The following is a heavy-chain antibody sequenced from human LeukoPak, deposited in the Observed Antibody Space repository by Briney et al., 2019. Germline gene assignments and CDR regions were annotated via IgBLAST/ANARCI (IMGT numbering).Heavy chain of an antibody. CDR2: IWYDGSNK. CDR1: GFTFSSYG. CDR3: ASTSSSYLGVFYFDY. D-gene: IGHD1-26*01. Sequence: GRSLRLSCAASGFTFSSYGMHWVRQAPGKGLEWVAVIWYDGSNKYYADSVKGRFTISRDNSKNTLYLQMNSLRAEDTAVYYCASTSSSYLGVFYFDYWGQGTLVTVSS. V-gene: IGHV3-33*01. J-gene: IGHJ4*02.